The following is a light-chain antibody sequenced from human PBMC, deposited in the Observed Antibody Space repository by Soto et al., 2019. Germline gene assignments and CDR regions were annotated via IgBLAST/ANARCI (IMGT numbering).Light chain of an antibody. J-gene: IGKJ1*01. Sequence: EIVMTQSPATLSVSPGERATLSCRASHSVGGNLAWYQQKPGQAPRLLIYRASTRAPGIPARFSGGGSGTDYTLTISSLQSEDLAIYYCQQFDNWWTFGQGTKVEV. CDR1: HSVGGN. CDR3: QQFDNWWT. V-gene: IGKV3-15*01. CDR2: RAS.